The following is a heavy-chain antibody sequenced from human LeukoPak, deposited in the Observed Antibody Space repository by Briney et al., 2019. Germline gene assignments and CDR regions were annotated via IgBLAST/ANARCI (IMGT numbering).Heavy chain of an antibody. CDR1: GFTFSSYA. Sequence: GGSLRLSCAASGFTFSSYAMSWVRQAPGKGLEWVSAISGSGGSTYYADSVKGRFTISRDNSRDTLYLQMNSLRAEDMAVYYCAKLDTSGWYEDYWGQGTLVTVSS. V-gene: IGHV3-23*01. CDR3: AKLDTSGWYEDY. D-gene: IGHD6-19*01. CDR2: ISGSGGST. J-gene: IGHJ4*02.